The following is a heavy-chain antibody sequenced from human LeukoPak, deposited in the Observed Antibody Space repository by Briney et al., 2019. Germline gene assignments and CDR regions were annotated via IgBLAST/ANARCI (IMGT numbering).Heavy chain of an antibody. CDR3: ARRNY. J-gene: IGHJ4*02. V-gene: IGHV3-53*01. CDR1: VFTVSSNY. CDR2: IYSGGST. Sequence: GVALRLSCAACVFTVSSNYMIGVRQAPGKGLEWVSVIYSGGSTYYADSVKGRFTISIDNSKNTLYLQMNSLRAEGTAVYYCARRNYWGQGTLVTVSS.